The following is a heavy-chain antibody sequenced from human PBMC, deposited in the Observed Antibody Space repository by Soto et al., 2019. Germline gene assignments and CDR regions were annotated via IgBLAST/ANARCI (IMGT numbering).Heavy chain of an antibody. CDR1: GGSISSYY. CDR3: ARRGYGNSWYYFDY. Sequence: QVQLQESGPGLGKPSETLSLTCTVSGGSISSYYWTWIRQPPGKGLEWIGYIYNSGSTNYNPSLKSRVTISVDTSKNQFSLKLSSVTAADTAVYYCARRGYGNSWYYFDYWGQGTVVTVSS. J-gene: IGHJ4*02. V-gene: IGHV4-59*08. CDR2: IYNSGST. D-gene: IGHD2-15*01.